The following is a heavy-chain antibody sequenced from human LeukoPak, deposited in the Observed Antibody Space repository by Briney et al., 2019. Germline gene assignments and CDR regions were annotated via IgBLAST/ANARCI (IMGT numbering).Heavy chain of an antibody. CDR3: ASVGDGYNDY. Sequence: GESLQISCKGSGYIFTSYWISWVRQMPGKGLEWMGRIDPSDSYTNYSPSFQGHVTISADKSISTAYLQWSSLKASDTAMYYCASVGDGYNDYWGQGTLVTVSS. CDR2: IDPSDSYT. V-gene: IGHV5-10-1*01. J-gene: IGHJ4*02. CDR1: GYIFTSYW. D-gene: IGHD5-24*01.